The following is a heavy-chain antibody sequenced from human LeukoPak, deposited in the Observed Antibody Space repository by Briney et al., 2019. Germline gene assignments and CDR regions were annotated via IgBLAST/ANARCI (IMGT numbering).Heavy chain of an antibody. D-gene: IGHD3-22*01. Sequence: GESLKISCKGSGYSFTSYWIGWVRQMPGKGPEWMGLIYPGGSQTIYSPSFQGQVTISVDWSTSTIYLQWNTLKASDTAMYYCARRDYTSVWFDPWGQGTLVTVSS. CDR2: IYPGGSQT. CDR3: ARRDYTSVWFDP. J-gene: IGHJ5*02. V-gene: IGHV5-51*01. CDR1: GYSFTSYW.